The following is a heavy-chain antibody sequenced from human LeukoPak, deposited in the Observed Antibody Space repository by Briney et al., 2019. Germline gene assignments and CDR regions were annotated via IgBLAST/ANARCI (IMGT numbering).Heavy chain of an antibody. V-gene: IGHV5-51*01. CDR2: IYPGDSTT. Sequence: KVGESLKISCKGSGYSFPSYWIGWVRQMPGKGLEWLGIIYPGDSTTRYSPSFQGQVTISADKSINTAYLQWSSLQASDTAMYYCARSSAMTYNGPRDYWGQGTLVTVSS. D-gene: IGHD3-10*01. J-gene: IGHJ4*02. CDR1: GYSFPSYW. CDR3: ARSSAMTYNGPRDY.